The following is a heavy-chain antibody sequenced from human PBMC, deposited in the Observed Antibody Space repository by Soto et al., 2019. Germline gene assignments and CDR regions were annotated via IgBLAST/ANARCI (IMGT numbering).Heavy chain of an antibody. Sequence: QVQLVQSGAEVKKPGASVKVSCKASGYTFTDYDINWVRQASGQGLEWMAWMNPNSGNTAYAQKFQGRVSVTRDTSISTAYMELSSLKSDDPAVYYCARGFSSCSDCWGQGTLVTVAS. CDR3: ARGFSSCSDC. V-gene: IGHV1-8*01. J-gene: IGHJ4*02. CDR1: GYTFTDYD. D-gene: IGHD6-13*01. CDR2: MNPNSGNT.